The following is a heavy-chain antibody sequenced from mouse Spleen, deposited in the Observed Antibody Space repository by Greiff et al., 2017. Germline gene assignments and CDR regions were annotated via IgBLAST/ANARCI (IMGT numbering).Heavy chain of an antibody. CDR2: IHPNSGST. D-gene: IGHD1-1*01. CDR3: AREGMTTVVAKYFDV. CDR1: GYTFTSYW. Sequence: QVQLQQPGAELVKPGASVKLSCKASGYTFTSYWMHWVKQRPGQGLEWIGMIHPNSGSTNYNEKFKSKATLTVDKSSSTAYMQLSSLTSEDSAVYYCAREGMTTVVAKYFDVWGTGTTVTVSS. V-gene: IGHV1-64*01. J-gene: IGHJ1*03.